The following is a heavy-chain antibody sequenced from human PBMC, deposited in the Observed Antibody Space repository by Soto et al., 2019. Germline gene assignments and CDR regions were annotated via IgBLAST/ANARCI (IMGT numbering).Heavy chain of an antibody. CDR2: IWYDGSNK. D-gene: IGHD2-2*01. CDR1: GFTFSSYG. J-gene: IGHJ6*02. CDR3: ARDRVVPAAMWGAYYYYGMDV. Sequence: GGSLRLSCAASGFTFSSYGMHWVRQAPGKGLEWVAVIWYDGSNKYYADSVKGRFTISRDNSKNTLYLQMNSLRAEDTAVYYCARDRVVPAAMWGAYYYYGMDVWGQGTTVTVSS. V-gene: IGHV3-33*01.